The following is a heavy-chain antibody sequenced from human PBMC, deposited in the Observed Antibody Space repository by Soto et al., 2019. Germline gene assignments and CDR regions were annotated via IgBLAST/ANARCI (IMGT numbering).Heavy chain of an antibody. J-gene: IGHJ4*02. CDR1: GFTFSSYA. CDR3: AKDRDYPRDQFHY. Sequence: EVQLSESGGGLVQPGESLRLSCAVSGFTFSSYAMSWVRQAPGKGLEWVSVISGSGGYTYHADSVKGRFTISRDNSKNTLYLQMNSLRAEDTAIYYCAKDRDYPRDQFHYWGQGTLVTVSS. D-gene: IGHD2-2*01. CDR2: ISGSGGYT. V-gene: IGHV3-23*01.